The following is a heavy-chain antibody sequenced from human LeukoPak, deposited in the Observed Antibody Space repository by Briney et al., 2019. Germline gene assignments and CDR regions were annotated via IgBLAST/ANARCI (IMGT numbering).Heavy chain of an antibody. V-gene: IGHV1-2*02. CDR3: ALTYYYDSSGYLEYFQH. D-gene: IGHD3-22*01. J-gene: IGHJ1*01. CDR2: INPNSGGT. Sequence: ASVKVSCKASGYTFTGYYMHWVRQAPGQGLEWMGWINPNSGGTNYAQKFQGRVTMTRDTSISTAYMELSRLRSDDTAVYYCALTYYYDSSGYLEYFQHWGQGTLVTASS. CDR1: GYTFTGYY.